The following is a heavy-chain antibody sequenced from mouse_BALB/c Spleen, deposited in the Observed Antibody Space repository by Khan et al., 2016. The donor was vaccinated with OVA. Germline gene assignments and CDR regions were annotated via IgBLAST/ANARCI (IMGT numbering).Heavy chain of an antibody. Sequence: QVQLKESGPALVAPSQSLSITCTVSGFSLTSYGVNWVRQPPGKGLEWLGVIWGDGSTNYHSVHISRMSTSKANSKSQAFLKLNSLQTDDTASYYCVKQNYGALYAMDYWGQGTAVTVSS. V-gene: IGHV2-3*01. CDR1: GFSLTSYG. J-gene: IGHJ4*01. CDR2: IWGDGST. D-gene: IGHD1-1*02. CDR3: VKQNYGALYAMDY.